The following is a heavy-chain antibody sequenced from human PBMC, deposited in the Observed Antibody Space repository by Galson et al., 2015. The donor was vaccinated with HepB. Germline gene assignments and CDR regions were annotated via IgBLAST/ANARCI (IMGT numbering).Heavy chain of an antibody. J-gene: IGHJ5*02. CDR3: ARGGELFSARGGWFDP. CDR2: ISAYNGNT. CDR1: GGTFSSYG. V-gene: IGHV1-18*01. Sequence: SVKVSCKASGGTFSSYGISWVRQAPGQGLEWMGWISAYNGNTNYAQKLQGRVTMTTDTSTSTAYMELRSLRSDDTAVYYCARGGELFSARGGWFDPWGQGTLVTVSS. D-gene: IGHD3-10*01.